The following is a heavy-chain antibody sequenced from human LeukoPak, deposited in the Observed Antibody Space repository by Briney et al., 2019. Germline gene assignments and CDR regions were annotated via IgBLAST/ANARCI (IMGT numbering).Heavy chain of an antibody. CDR3: ARSPGEMANDV. J-gene: IGHJ6*01. Sequence: PGGTLTLSCAASRFILSIYTMNWVRHAPRPGLEWVSAISRSGESTNYADSVRGRFTISRDNYQNTQYPQMHSLTAEATAVYYCARSPGEMANDVGGQGTPVT. CDR2: ISRSGEST. D-gene: IGHD5-24*01. CDR1: RFILSIYT. V-gene: IGHV3-23*01.